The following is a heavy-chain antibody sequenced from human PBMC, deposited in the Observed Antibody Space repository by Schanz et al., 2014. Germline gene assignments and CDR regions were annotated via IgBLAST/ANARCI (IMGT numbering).Heavy chain of an antibody. CDR1: GFTFSSYT. D-gene: IGHD6-19*01. CDR3: ATDYSGGGCHI. V-gene: IGHV3-21*06. CDR2: ISSTSTYL. Sequence: EVQLVESGGGLVKPGDSLRLSCAASGFTFSSYTMKWVRQAPGKGLEWVSSISSTSTYLYYADSVKGRFTLSRDNSKNTVYLQMNSLRAEDTALYFCATDYSGGGCHIWGQGTMVTVSS. J-gene: IGHJ3*02.